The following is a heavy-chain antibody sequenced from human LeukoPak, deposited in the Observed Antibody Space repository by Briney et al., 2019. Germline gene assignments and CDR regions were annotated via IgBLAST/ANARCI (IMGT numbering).Heavy chain of an antibody. J-gene: IGHJ4*02. Sequence: TLSLTCAVSGNSISSTYYWAWIPQPPGKGLEWIGNIYHSRSTYYNPSLKSRVTISIDTSKNQFYLKLNSMTAEDTAVYYCASSVAGNFDYWGQGTLVTVSS. D-gene: IGHD6-19*01. CDR3: ASSVAGNFDY. V-gene: IGHV4-38-2*01. CDR2: IYHSRST. CDR1: GNSISSTYY.